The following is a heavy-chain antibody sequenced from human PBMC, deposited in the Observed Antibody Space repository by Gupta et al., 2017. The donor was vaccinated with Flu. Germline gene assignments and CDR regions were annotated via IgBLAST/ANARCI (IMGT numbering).Heavy chain of an antibody. CDR3: AGYGDFAS. CDR1: GFSCSSYA. D-gene: IGHD4-17*01. J-gene: IGHJ4*02. Sequence: ASGFSCSSYAMYWVRQAPGKGLEWVAVISYDGGSIDYADSVKGRFTISRDNAKNTLYRQMNSLRADDTAVYDCAGYGDFASWGQGALVTVSS. CDR2: ISYDGGSI. V-gene: IGHV3-30-3*01.